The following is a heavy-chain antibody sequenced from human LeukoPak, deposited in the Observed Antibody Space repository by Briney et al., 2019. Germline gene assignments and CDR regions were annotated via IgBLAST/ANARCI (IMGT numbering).Heavy chain of an antibody. CDR2: VKQDGTEK. CDR1: GFIFSSYG. V-gene: IGHV3-7*01. D-gene: IGHD3-10*01. Sequence: GGSLRPSCAASGFIFSSYGMHWVRQAPGKGLEWVANVKQDGTEKSYVDSVKGRFTISRDNAKNSLYLQMNTLRVEDTAVYYCAKLAKYFYGTETYYFFEHWGQGTPVTASS. CDR3: AKLAKYFYGTETYYFFEH. J-gene: IGHJ4*02.